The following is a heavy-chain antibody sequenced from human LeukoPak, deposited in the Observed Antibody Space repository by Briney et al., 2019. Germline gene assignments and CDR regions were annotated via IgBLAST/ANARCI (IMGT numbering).Heavy chain of an antibody. D-gene: IGHD2-2*01. Sequence: GGSLRLSCAASGFTFSSYAMSWVRQAPGKGLEWVSAISGSGGSTYYADSVKGRFTISRDNSKNTLYLQMNSLRAEDTAVYYCAKDGFERPFIVPAAIADWFDPWGQGTLVTVSS. V-gene: IGHV3-23*01. J-gene: IGHJ5*02. CDR2: ISGSGGST. CDR1: GFTFSSYA. CDR3: AKDGFERPFIVPAAIADWFDP.